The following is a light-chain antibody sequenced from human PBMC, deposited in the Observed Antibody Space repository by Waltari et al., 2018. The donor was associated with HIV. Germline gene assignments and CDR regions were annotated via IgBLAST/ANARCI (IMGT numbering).Light chain of an antibody. CDR1: QIIDDW. Sequence: DIQLTQSPSTLSASVGDRVTLTCRASQIIDDWLAWYQQKPGKAPKLLIYRTSNRQTGVPPRFRGGGSGTDFTLIISGLQPDDFAAYYCMQYGSYFRTFGQGTRVDVK. V-gene: IGKV1-5*03. J-gene: IGKJ1*01. CDR3: MQYGSYFRT. CDR2: RTS.